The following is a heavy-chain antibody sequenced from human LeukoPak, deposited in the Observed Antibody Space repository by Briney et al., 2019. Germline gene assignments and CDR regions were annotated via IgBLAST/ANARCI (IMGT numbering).Heavy chain of an antibody. J-gene: IGHJ3*02. CDR3: AIIAAAGRDAFDI. CDR1: GFTFSSYG. V-gene: IGHV3-30*02. CDR2: IRYDGSNK. D-gene: IGHD6-13*01. Sequence: GGSPRLSCAASGFTFSSYGMHWVRQAPGKGLEWVTFIRYDGSNKYYADPAKGRFTISRDNSKNTLYLQMNSLRAEDTAVYYCAIIAAAGRDAFDIWGQGTMVTVSS.